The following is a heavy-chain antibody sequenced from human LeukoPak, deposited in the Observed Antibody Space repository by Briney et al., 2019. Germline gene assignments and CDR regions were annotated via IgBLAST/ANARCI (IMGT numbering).Heavy chain of an antibody. D-gene: IGHD6-13*01. CDR3: ARLSSSWSKEFDY. V-gene: IGHV1-2*02. J-gene: IGHJ4*02. CDR1: GYTFTDYY. CDR2: INPNSGGT. Sequence: PSVKVSCKASGYTFTDYYMHWVRQAPGQGLEWMGWINPNSGGTNYAQKFQGRVTMTRDTSISTAYMELSRLRSDDTAVYYCARLSSSWSKEFDYWGQGTLVTVSS.